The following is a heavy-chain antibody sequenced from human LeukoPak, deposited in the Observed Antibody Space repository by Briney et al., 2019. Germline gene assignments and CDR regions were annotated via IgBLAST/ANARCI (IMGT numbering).Heavy chain of an antibody. J-gene: IGHJ3*02. Sequence: SETLSLTCTVSGGSISSYYWSWIRQPPGKGLEWIGYIYYSGSTNYNPSLKSRVTISVDTSKNQFSLRLSSVTAADTAVYYCARHLNYYDSSGYYFGGAFDIWGQGTMVTVSS. D-gene: IGHD3-22*01. CDR3: ARHLNYYDSSGYYFGGAFDI. CDR1: GGSISSYY. CDR2: IYYSGST. V-gene: IGHV4-59*01.